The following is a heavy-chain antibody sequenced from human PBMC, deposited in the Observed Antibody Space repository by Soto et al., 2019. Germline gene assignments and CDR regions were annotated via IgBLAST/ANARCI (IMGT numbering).Heavy chain of an antibody. Sequence: APVKLSRKGSGYTLSSYAMHWVRQAPGQRLEWMGWINAGNGNTKYSQKFQGRVTITRDTSASTAYMELSSLRSEDTAVYYCARRCSSGWYGFDYWGQGTLVTVSS. V-gene: IGHV1-3*01. CDR1: GYTLSSYA. J-gene: IGHJ4*02. CDR2: INAGNGNT. D-gene: IGHD6-19*01. CDR3: ARRCSSGWYGFDY.